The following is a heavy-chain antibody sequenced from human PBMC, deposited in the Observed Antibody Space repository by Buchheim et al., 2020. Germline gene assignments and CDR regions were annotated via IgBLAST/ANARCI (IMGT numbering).Heavy chain of an antibody. Sequence: EVQLVESGGGLVQPGGSLRLSCAASGFTFSSYNMNWVRQAPGKGLEWVSYISSSSSTIYYADSVRGRFTLSRDNAKNPLYLQMNSLRAEDTAVYYCARNHLSYYYDSSGYFLFDYWGQGTL. CDR1: GFTFSSYN. CDR3: ARNHLSYYYDSSGYFLFDY. CDR2: ISSSSSTI. D-gene: IGHD3-22*01. V-gene: IGHV3-48*01. J-gene: IGHJ4*02.